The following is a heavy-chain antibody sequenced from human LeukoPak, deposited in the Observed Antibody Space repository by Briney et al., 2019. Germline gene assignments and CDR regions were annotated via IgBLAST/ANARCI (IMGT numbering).Heavy chain of an antibody. V-gene: IGHV4-31*03. CDR2: ISYSETT. CDR1: GGSISSRGHY. CDR3: TRGVGPETWSGFRVYFDS. J-gene: IGHJ4*02. D-gene: IGHD3-3*01. Sequence: TSSETLSLTCTISGGSISSRGHYWSWIRQHPGRGLEWIGYISYSETTYYNPSLKSRVTISVDTSKNQFSLKLDSVTAADTAVYYCTRGVGPETWSGFRVYFDSWGRGTPVTVSS.